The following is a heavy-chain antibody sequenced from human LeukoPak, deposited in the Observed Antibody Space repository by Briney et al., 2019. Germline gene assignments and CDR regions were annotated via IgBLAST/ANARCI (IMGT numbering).Heavy chain of an antibody. CDR2: ISAYNGNT. D-gene: IGHD2-2*01. J-gene: IGHJ1*01. CDR3: ARGWGYCGSTSCQKSQYFQH. CDR1: GYTFTSYG. V-gene: IGHV1-18*01. Sequence: ASVKVSCKASGYTFTSYGISWVRQAPGQGLEWMGWISAYNGNTNYAQKLQGRVTMTTDTSTSTAYMELRSLRSDDTAVYYCARGWGYCGSTSCQKSQYFQHWGQGTLVTVSS.